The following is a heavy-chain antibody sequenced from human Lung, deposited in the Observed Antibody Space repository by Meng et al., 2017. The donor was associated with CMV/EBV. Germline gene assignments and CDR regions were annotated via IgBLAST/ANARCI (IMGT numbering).Heavy chain of an antibody. D-gene: IGHD5-24*01. Sequence: SXTLSLXCAVYGGSFSGYYWSWIRQPPEKGLEWIGEINHSGSTNYNPSLKSRVTISVDTSKNQFSLKLSSVTATDTAVYYCARWATANYYYYGMDVWGQGXTVTVSS. V-gene: IGHV4-34*01. CDR3: ARWATANYYYYGMDV. J-gene: IGHJ6*02. CDR2: INHSGST. CDR1: GGSFSGYY.